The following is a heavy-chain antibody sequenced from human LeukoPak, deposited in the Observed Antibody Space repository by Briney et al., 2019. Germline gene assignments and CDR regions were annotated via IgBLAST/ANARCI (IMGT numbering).Heavy chain of an antibody. CDR3: ARSGNIGLYR. Sequence: PSETLSLTCAVYGGSFSGYYWSWIRQPPGKGLEWIGEINHSGRTNYNPSLKSRVTISVDTSKNQFSLKLSSVTAADTAVYYCARSGNIGLYRWGQGTLVTVSS. D-gene: IGHD2/OR15-2a*01. CDR1: GGSFSGYY. V-gene: IGHV4-34*01. J-gene: IGHJ5*02. CDR2: INHSGRT.